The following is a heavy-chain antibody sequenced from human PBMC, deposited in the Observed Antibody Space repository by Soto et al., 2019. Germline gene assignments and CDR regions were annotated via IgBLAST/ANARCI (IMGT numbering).Heavy chain of an antibody. Sequence: QVQLQQWGAGLLKPAETLSLTCAVYGESFSGHYCTWTRQSPGKGLEWIGEIHPSGSNHYNPSLQTRVTMSLDTSKNHFSLQLNSVTAADTATYYCSRGRDAYQGGRTWGQGTLVTVSS. D-gene: IGHD2-2*01. CDR1: GESFSGHY. CDR3: SRGRDAYQGGRT. CDR2: IHPSGSN. J-gene: IGHJ5*02. V-gene: IGHV4-34*02.